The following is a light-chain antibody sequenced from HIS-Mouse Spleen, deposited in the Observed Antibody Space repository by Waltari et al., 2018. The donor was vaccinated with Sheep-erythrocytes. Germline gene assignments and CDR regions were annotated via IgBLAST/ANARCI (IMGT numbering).Light chain of an antibody. CDR2: QDS. CDR3: QAWDSSTVV. CDR1: KLGDKY. J-gene: IGLJ2*01. V-gene: IGLV3-1*01. Sequence: SYELTQPPSVSVSPGQTASITCSGDKLGDKYACWYQQKPGQSPVLVIYQDSKRPSGSPDRFSGSNAGNTATLTIGGTQAMDEADYYCQAWDSSTVVFGGGTKLTVL.